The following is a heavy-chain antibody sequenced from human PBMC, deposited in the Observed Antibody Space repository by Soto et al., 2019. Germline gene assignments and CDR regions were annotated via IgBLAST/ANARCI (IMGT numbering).Heavy chain of an antibody. Sequence: QVQLVESGGGVVQPGRSLRLSCAASGFTFSSYGMHWVRQAPGKGLEWVAVIWYDGSNKYYADSVKGRFTISRDNSKNTLYLQMNSLRAEDTAVYYCARDYNVVVPAAISGYWGQGTLVTVSS. J-gene: IGHJ4*02. CDR3: ARDYNVVVPAAISGY. V-gene: IGHV3-33*01. D-gene: IGHD2-2*02. CDR1: GFTFSSYG. CDR2: IWYDGSNK.